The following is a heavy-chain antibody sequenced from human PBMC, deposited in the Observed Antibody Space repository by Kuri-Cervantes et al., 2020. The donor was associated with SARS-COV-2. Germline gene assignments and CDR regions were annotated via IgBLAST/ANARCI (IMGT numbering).Heavy chain of an antibody. J-gene: IGHJ4*02. V-gene: IGHV3-21*01. Sequence: LSLTCAASGFTFSSYSMNWVRQAPGKGLEWVSSISSSSSYIYYADSVKGRFTISRDNAKNLLYLQMNSLGAEDTAVYYCAREGNLGYWGQGTLVTVSS. D-gene: IGHD3-16*01. CDR3: AREGNLGY. CDR1: GFTFSSYS. CDR2: ISSSSSYI.